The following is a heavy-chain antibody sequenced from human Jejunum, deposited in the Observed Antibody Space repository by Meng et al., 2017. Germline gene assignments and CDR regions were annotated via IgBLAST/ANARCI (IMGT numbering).Heavy chain of an antibody. Sequence: QVHLRQWGAGLLKPSETLSLTCSGYGGSFNSYFWNWIRQPPGKGLEWIGEINQNGRTNYNPSLESRVTISMDKSKKESSLRLASVTAADTALYYCVRGRDPMVVGELDPWGQGTLVTVSS. CDR2: INQNGRT. J-gene: IGHJ5*02. V-gene: IGHV4-34*01. CDR1: GGSFNSYF. D-gene: IGHD2-15*01. CDR3: VRGRDPMVVGELDP.